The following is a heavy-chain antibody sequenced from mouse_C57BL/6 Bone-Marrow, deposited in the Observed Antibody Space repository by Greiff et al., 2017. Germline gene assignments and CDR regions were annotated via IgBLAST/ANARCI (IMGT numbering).Heavy chain of an antibody. V-gene: IGHV1-19*01. CDR3: ARLLRYPLDY. CDR1: GYTFTDYY. CDR2: INPYNGGT. Sequence: EVQLQQSGPVLVKPGASVKMSCKASGYTFTDYYMNWVKQSHGKSLEWIGVINPYNGGTSYNQKFKGKATLTVDKSSSTAYMELNSLTSEDSAVYYCARLLRYPLDYWGQGTTLTVST. J-gene: IGHJ2*01. D-gene: IGHD1-1*01.